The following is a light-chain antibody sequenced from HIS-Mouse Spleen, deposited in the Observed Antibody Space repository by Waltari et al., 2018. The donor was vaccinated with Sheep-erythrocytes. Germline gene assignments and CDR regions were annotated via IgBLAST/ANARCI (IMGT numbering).Light chain of an antibody. CDR3: MQALQTPIFT. J-gene: IGKJ3*01. Sequence: DIVMTQSPLSLPVTPGEPASISCRSSQSLLHSNGYNYLDWYLQKPGQSPQLLIYLGSNRASGVPDRFSCSGSCTDFTLKISRVDAEDVVVYYCMQALQTPIFTFGPGTKVDIK. V-gene: IGKV2-28*01. CDR1: QSLLHSNGYNY. CDR2: LGS.